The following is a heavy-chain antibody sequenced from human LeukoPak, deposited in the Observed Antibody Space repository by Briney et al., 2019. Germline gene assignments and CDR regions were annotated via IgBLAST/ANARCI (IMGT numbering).Heavy chain of an antibody. CDR2: ISYDGSHQ. J-gene: IGHJ4*02. CDR1: GFTFSHYA. D-gene: IGHD1-26*01. V-gene: IGHV3-30*01. CDR3: ARARNGTLKY. Sequence: PGGSLRLSCAASGFTFSHYAMHWVRQAPGKGLAWVAVISYDGSHQYSADSVKGRLTISRDNSRHTLFLQMNSLRPEDTAVYYCARARNGTLKYWGQGTLVTVSS.